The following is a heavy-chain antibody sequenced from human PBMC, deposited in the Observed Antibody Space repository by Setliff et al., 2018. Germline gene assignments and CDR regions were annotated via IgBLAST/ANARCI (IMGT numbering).Heavy chain of an antibody. J-gene: IGHJ5*02. CDR1: GFTFTSSA. D-gene: IGHD3-10*01. V-gene: IGHV1-58*01. Sequence: ASVKVSCKASGFTFTSSAVQWVRQARGQRLEWIGWIVVGSGNTKYSQKFQGRVTITRDTSASTAYMELSSLRSEDTAVYYCAREGLTLVRGATSWFDPWGQGTLVTVSS. CDR2: IVVGSGNT. CDR3: AREGLTLVRGATSWFDP.